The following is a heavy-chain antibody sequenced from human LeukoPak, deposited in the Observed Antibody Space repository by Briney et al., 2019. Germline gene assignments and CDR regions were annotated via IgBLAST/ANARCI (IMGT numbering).Heavy chain of an antibody. V-gene: IGHV4-34*01. CDR3: ARGRGITMVRGRRNWFDP. Sequence: SETLSLTCAVYGGSFSGYYWSWIRQPPGKGLECIGEINHSGSTNYNPSLKSRVTISVDTSKNQFSLKLSSVTAAATAVYYCARGRGITMVRGRRNWFDPWGQGTLVTVSS. J-gene: IGHJ5*02. CDR2: INHSGST. D-gene: IGHD3-10*01. CDR1: GGSFSGYY.